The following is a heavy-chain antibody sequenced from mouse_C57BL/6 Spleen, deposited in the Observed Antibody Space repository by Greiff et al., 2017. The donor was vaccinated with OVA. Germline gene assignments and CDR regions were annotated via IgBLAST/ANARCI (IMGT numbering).Heavy chain of an antibody. CDR2: IDPSDSYT. Sequence: VQLQQPGAELVMPGASVKLSCKASGYTFTSYWMPWVKQRPGQGLEWIGEIDPSDSYTNYNQKFKGKSTLTVDKSSSTAYMQLSSLTSDDSAVYYCARGYYGSIYAMDYWGQGTSVTVSS. J-gene: IGHJ4*01. CDR3: ARGYYGSIYAMDY. V-gene: IGHV1-69*01. CDR1: GYTFTSYW. D-gene: IGHD1-1*01.